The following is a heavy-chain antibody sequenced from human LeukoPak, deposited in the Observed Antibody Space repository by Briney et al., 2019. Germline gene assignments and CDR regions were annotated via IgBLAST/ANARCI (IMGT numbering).Heavy chain of an antibody. CDR3: ARGRNPYYYYDSSGRPFDY. Sequence: SETLSLTCAVYGGSFSGYYWSWIRQPPGKGLEWIGEINHSGSTNYNPSLKSRVTISVDTSKNQFSLKLSSVTAADTAVYYCARGRNPYYYYDSSGRPFDYWGQGTLVTVSS. CDR1: GGSFSGYY. J-gene: IGHJ4*02. V-gene: IGHV4-34*01. D-gene: IGHD3-22*01. CDR2: INHSGST.